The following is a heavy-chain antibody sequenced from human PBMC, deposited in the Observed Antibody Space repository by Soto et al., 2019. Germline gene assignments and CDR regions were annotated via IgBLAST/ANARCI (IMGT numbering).Heavy chain of an antibody. Sequence: QVQLVQSGAEVKKPGSSVKVSCKASGGTFSSYAISWVRQAPGQGLKWMGGIIPIFGTANYAQKFQGRVTITADESTSTAYMELSSLRSEDTAVYYCARAGDSSGYYYPFQHWGQGTLVTVSS. D-gene: IGHD3-22*01. J-gene: IGHJ1*01. CDR2: IIPIFGTA. CDR3: ARAGDSSGYYYPFQH. CDR1: GGTFSSYA. V-gene: IGHV1-69*01.